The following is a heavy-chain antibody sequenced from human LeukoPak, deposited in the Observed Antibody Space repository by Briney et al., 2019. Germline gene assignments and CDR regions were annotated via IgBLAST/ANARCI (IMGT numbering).Heavy chain of an antibody. Sequence: SGTLSLTCTVSGVSISSCSYYWGWLRQPPGKGLEWIGSIYYSGSTYYSPSLKSRVTISVDTSKNQFSLKLNSVTAADSAVYYCARGRLERFHAFDIWGQGTMVTVSS. D-gene: IGHD1-1*01. CDR1: GVSISSCSYY. CDR2: IYYSGST. V-gene: IGHV4-39*07. CDR3: ARGRLERFHAFDI. J-gene: IGHJ3*02.